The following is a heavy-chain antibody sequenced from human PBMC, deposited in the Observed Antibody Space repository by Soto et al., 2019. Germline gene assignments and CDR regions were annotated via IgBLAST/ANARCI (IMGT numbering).Heavy chain of an antibody. V-gene: IGHV1-69*13. Sequence: SGKVCFKASGGAFSSYAISWVRQAPGQGLEWMGGIIPIFGTANYAQKFQGRVTITADESTSTAYMELSSLRSEDTAVYYCARGGDIQSSGYLDAFDTWGQGTMVTVSS. CDR3: ARGGDIQSSGYLDAFDT. J-gene: IGHJ3*02. D-gene: IGHD3-22*01. CDR1: GGAFSSYA. CDR2: IIPIFGTA.